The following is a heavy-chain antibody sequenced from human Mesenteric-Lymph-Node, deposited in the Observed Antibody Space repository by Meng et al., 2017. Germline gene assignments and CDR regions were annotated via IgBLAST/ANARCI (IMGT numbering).Heavy chain of an antibody. CDR3: ARDDTGYSGYDRTDY. CDR2: MWADGYTT. Sequence: GESLKISCAASGFTFSNHDIHWVRQAPGKGLEWVAVMWADGYTTHYTDSVRGRFTTSRDSSKNTVYLQANSLRAEDTAVYYCARDDTGYSGYDRTDYWGQGTLVTVSS. D-gene: IGHD5-12*01. CDR1: GFTFSNHD. J-gene: IGHJ4*02. V-gene: IGHV3-33*01.